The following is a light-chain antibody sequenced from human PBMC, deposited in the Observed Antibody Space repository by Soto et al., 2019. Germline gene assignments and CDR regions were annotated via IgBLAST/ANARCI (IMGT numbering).Light chain of an antibody. Sequence: EIVMTQSPATLSVSPGERATLSCRASQSVSSNLAWYQQKPGQAPRLLIYGASTRATGIPARFSGSGSGTEVTLTLSSLQSEDFAAYYCHQYNNWPPYTFGQGTKLEIK. CDR1: QSVSSN. V-gene: IGKV3-15*01. CDR2: GAS. CDR3: HQYNNWPPYT. J-gene: IGKJ2*01.